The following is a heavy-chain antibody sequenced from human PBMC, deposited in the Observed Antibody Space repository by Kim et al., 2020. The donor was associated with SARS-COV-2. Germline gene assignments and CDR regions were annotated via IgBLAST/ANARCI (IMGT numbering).Heavy chain of an antibody. D-gene: IGHD4-4*01. CDR2: GTT. V-gene: IGHV4-59*01. Sequence: GTTNSNPSLKSRVTISVDTSKNQFSLKLSSVTAADTAVYYCARSVTHDYWGQGTLVTVSS. CDR3: ARSVTHDY. J-gene: IGHJ4*02.